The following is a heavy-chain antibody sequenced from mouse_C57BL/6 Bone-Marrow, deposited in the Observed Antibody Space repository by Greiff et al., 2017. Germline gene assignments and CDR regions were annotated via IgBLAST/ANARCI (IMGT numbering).Heavy chain of an antibody. Sequence: QVQLKQSGAELAKPGASVKLSCKASGYTFTSYWMHWVKQRPGQGLEWIGYINPSSGYTKYNQKFKDKDTLTADKSSSTAYMQLSSLTYEDSAVYYCARYCNYYSYYAMDYWGQGTSVTVSS. CDR3: ARYCNYYSYYAMDY. V-gene: IGHV1-7*01. J-gene: IGHJ4*01. CDR2: INPSSGYT. D-gene: IGHD2-1*01. CDR1: GYTFTSYW.